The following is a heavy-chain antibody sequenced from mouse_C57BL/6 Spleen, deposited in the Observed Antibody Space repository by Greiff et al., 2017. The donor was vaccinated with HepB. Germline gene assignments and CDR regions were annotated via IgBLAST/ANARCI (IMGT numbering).Heavy chain of an antibody. Sequence: EVQLQQSGPELVKPGASVKMSCKASGYTFTDYNMHWVKQSHGKSLEWIGYINPNNGGTSYNQKFKGKATLTVNKSSSTAYMELRSLTSEDSAVYYCARFWYGRSYWYFDVWGTGTTVTVSS. CDR3: ARFWYGRSYWYFDV. D-gene: IGHD1-1*01. J-gene: IGHJ1*03. CDR1: GYTFTDYN. V-gene: IGHV1-22*01. CDR2: INPNNGGT.